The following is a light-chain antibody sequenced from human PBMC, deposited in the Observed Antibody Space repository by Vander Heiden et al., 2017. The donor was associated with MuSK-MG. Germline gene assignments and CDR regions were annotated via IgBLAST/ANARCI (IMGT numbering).Light chain of an antibody. J-gene: IGLJ2*01. Sequence: QSVLTQPPSASGTPGQRVTISCSGSRSNIGSNYVYWYQQPPGTAPKLLIYRNNQRPSGVPDRFSGSKSGTSASLAISGLRSEDEADYYCAAWDDSLSVLFGGGTKLTVL. CDR1: RSNIGSNY. V-gene: IGLV1-47*01. CDR3: AAWDDSLSVL. CDR2: RNN.